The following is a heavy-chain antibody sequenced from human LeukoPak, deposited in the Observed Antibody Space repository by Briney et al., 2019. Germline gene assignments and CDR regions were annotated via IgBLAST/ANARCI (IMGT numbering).Heavy chain of an antibody. CDR2: ITTFNGNT. V-gene: IGHV1-18*04. J-gene: IGHJ5*02. CDR1: GYDFFSHG. CDR3: ARYRGGDNWFDP. Sequence: ASVKVSCKASGYDFFSHGISWVRQAPGQGLEWMGRITTFNGNTHFARKLQGRVILTTDTSTSTAYMEPISLRSDDTAVYYCARYRGGDNWFDPWGQGTLVTVSS. D-gene: IGHD1-26*01.